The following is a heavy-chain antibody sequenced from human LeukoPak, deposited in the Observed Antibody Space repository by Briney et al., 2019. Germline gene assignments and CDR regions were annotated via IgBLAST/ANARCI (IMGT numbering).Heavy chain of an antibody. V-gene: IGHV5-51*03. CDR3: AVGGASRTICYRCFNY. CDR2: IYPDDSDT. CDR1: GYIFTNSW. J-gene: IGHJ4*02. Sequence: GEPLKICSESAGYIFTNSWIGCWSQLPGKDLEGMGIIYPDDSDTRYSPSFQGQVTISADKSIGHAYLQRSSLAAADTAMYYCAVGGASRTICYRCFNYGGQGTLVTVSS. D-gene: IGHD2-8*01.